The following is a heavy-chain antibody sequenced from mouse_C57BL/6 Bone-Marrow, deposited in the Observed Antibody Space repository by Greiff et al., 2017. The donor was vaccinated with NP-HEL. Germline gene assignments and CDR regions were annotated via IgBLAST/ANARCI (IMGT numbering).Heavy chain of an antibody. D-gene: IGHD1-1*01. J-gene: IGHJ1*03. CDR3: AGEIYYYGSSGPYWYFDV. CDR2: ITHSGET. Sequence: VQLVESGPGLVKPSQSLFLTCSITGFPITSGYYWIWIRQSPGKPLEWMGYITHSGETFYNPSLQSPISITRETSKNQFFLQLNSLTTEDTAMYYCAGEIYYYGSSGPYWYFDVWGTGTTVTVSS. V-gene: IGHV12-3*01. CDR1: GFPITSGYY.